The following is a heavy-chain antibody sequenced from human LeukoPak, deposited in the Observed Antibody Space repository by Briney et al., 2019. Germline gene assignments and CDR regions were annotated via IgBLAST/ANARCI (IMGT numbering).Heavy chain of an antibody. CDR1: GFTFSTYS. CDR2: IRDDGSDK. CDR3: ASLDS. J-gene: IGHJ4*02. Sequence: GGSLRLSCAASGFTFSTYSMNWVRQAPGKGLEWVAFIRDDGSDKYYADSAKGRFTISRDNSKNTLSLQMNSLRVEDTAIYYCASLDSWGQRTLVTVSS. V-gene: IGHV3-30*02.